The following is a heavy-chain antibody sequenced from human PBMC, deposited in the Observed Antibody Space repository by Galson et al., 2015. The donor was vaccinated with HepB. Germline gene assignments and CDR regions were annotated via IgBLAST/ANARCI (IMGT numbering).Heavy chain of an antibody. Sequence: SVKVSCKASGYTFTGYYIHWVRLAPGQGLEWLGWINPGRDVTKYAQKFQGRVTMTRDASISTAYMELSQLTSDDTALYYCARVGGSPFPHYAYDSWGQGTMVSVSS. J-gene: IGHJ3*02. CDR2: INPGRDVT. CDR1: GYTFTGYY. CDR3: ARVGGSPFPHYAYDS. V-gene: IGHV1-2*02. D-gene: IGHD1-26*01.